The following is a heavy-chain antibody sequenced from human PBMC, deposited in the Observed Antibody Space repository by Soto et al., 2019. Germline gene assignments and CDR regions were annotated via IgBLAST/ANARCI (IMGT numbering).Heavy chain of an antibody. D-gene: IGHD6-6*01. CDR1: GFSFNTYA. CDR3: ARPDAGMLVNFHYGLDV. Sequence: QVQLVESGGGVVQPGRSLRLSCAASGFSFNTYAMHWVRQAPGKGLEWVAVISYDGSNKYYGDSLKGRFTISRDNSENTVYLDMNDLRTEDTAVYYCARPDAGMLVNFHYGLDVWGQGTTVTVSS. J-gene: IGHJ6*02. V-gene: IGHV3-30*03. CDR2: ISYDGSNK.